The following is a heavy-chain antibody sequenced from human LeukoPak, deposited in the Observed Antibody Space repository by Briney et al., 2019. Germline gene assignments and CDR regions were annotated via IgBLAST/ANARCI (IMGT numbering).Heavy chain of an antibody. CDR2: ISNGGSYT. CDR3: AKLLGSSSFDAFDI. V-gene: IGHV3-21*01. D-gene: IGHD6-13*01. CDR1: GFTFSNFG. J-gene: IGHJ3*02. Sequence: PGGSLGLSCEASGFTFSNFGMSWVRQAPGKELEWVSSISNGGSYTYYADSLKGRFTISGDNAENSLYLQMNSLRAEDTAVYYCAKLLGSSSFDAFDIWGQGTMVTVSS.